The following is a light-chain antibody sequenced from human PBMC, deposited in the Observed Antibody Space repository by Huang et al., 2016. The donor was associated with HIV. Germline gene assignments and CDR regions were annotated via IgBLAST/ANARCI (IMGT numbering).Light chain of an antibody. V-gene: IGKV3-15*01. Sequence: EIVMTQSPATLSVSPGERATLSCRASQSVSSNLAWYQQRPGQAPRLLIYSASTRATGSPARFSGSGSGTEFILTISSLHSEDFAVYYCQHYNNWPPLTFGGGTKVEIK. CDR3: QHYNNWPPLT. J-gene: IGKJ4*01. CDR1: QSVSSN. CDR2: SAS.